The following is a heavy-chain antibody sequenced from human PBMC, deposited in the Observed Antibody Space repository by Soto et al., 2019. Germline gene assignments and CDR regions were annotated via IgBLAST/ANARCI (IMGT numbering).Heavy chain of an antibody. J-gene: IGHJ6*02. CDR2: INPILVLS. Sequence: QVQLVQSGAGVKKPGSWVKVSCKASGGTFSSYTISWVRQAPGQGLEWMGRINPILVLSNYAQKVQGRITITADKSTRTDYLELSSLRSEDTAVYYCARGYQLLNYYYDGMDVWGQGTTVTVSS. D-gene: IGHD2-2*01. CDR3: ARGYQLLNYYYDGMDV. CDR1: GGTFSSYT. V-gene: IGHV1-69*02.